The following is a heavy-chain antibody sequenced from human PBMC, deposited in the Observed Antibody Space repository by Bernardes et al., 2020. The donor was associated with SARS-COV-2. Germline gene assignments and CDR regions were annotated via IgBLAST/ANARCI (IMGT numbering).Heavy chain of an antibody. CDR3: VKFTINGGSPDC. Sequence: GGSLRLSCSASGFTFSTYSMHWVRQAPGKGLEYVSAINGDGGGTYYADSVKGRFTISRDNSRNTLYLQMRSLRPEDTALYYCVKFTINGGSPDCWGQGTLVTVSS. J-gene: IGHJ4*02. CDR2: INGDGGGT. CDR1: GFTFSTYS. V-gene: IGHV3-64D*06. D-gene: IGHD2-8*01.